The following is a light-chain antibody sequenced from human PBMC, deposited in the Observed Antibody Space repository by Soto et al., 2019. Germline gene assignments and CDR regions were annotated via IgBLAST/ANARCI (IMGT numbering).Light chain of an antibody. CDR2: GAS. CDR1: QSVNSNY. Sequence: EIVLTQSPGTLSLSPGERATLSCRASQSVNSNYLAWYQQKPGQAPRLLIYGASYRATGIPDRFSGSGSGTDFTLSISRLEPEDFAVYYCQHYGSSLFTFGPGTKEDI. J-gene: IGKJ3*01. V-gene: IGKV3-20*01. CDR3: QHYGSSLFT.